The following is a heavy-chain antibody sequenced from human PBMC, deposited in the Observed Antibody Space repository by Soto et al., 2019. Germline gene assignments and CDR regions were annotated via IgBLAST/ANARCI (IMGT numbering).Heavy chain of an antibody. J-gene: IGHJ4*02. CDR1: GFTFKTYA. V-gene: IGHV3-23*01. D-gene: IGHD2-21*02. CDR3: ARLPKGSLVTA. CDR2: ISGSGGTI. Sequence: VQLLESGGGLVQPGGSLRLSCATFGFTFKTYAMTWVRQAPGKGLEWVAVISGSGGTIYYADSVKGRFTISRDNSKDTVYLQMNSLRADDTALYYCARLPKGSLVTAWGQGTRVTVSS.